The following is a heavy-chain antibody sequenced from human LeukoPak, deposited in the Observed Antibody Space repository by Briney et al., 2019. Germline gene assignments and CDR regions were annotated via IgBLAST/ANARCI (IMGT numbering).Heavy chain of an antibody. Sequence: GGSLRLSCAASGFTFSSYSMNWVRQAPGKGLEWVAFIRYDGSNKYYADSVKGRFTISRDNSKNTLYLQMNSLRAEDTAVYDCAKEGPLYGSGGSCHSGTYYMDVWGKGTTVTISS. CDR3: AKEGPLYGSGGSCHSGTYYMDV. J-gene: IGHJ6*03. CDR1: GFTFSSYS. V-gene: IGHV3-30*02. D-gene: IGHD2-15*01. CDR2: IRYDGSNK.